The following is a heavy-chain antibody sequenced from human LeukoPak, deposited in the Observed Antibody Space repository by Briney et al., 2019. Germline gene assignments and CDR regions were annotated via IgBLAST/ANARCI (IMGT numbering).Heavy chain of an antibody. CDR1: GFTFSSYG. CDR2: ISYDGSNK. Sequence: PGRSLRLSCAASGFTFSSYGMHWVRQAPGKGLEWVAVISYDGSNKYYADSVKGRFTISRDNSKNTLYLQMNSLRAEDTAVYYCAKDLYGLDWFDPWGRGTLVTVSS. CDR3: AKDLYGLDWFDP. J-gene: IGHJ5*02. V-gene: IGHV3-30*18. D-gene: IGHD2-8*01.